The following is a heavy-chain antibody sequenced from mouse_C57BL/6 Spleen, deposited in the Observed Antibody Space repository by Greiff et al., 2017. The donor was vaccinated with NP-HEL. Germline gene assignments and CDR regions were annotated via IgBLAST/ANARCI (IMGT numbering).Heavy chain of an antibody. D-gene: IGHD5-5*01. CDR1: GYAFTNYL. V-gene: IGHV1-54*01. CDR3: ARNYLTGFAY. J-gene: IGHJ3*01. Sequence: QVQLKQSGAELVRPGTSVKVSCKASGYAFTNYLIEWVKQRPGQGLEWIGVINPGSGGTNYNEKFKGKATLTADKSSSTAYMQLSSLTSEDSAVYFCARNYLTGFAYWGQGTLVTVSA. CDR2: INPGSGGT.